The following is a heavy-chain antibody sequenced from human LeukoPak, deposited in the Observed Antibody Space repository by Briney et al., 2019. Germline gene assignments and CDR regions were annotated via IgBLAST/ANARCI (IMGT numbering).Heavy chain of an antibody. V-gene: IGHV3-9*01. J-gene: IGHJ3*02. CDR3: ARDVEMATNGDPFDI. D-gene: IGHD5-24*01. Sequence: PGGSLRLSCAASGFTFDDYAMHWVRQAPGKGLEWVSGISWNSGSIGYADSVKGRFTISKDNAKNSLYLQMNSLRAEDTAVYYCARDVEMATNGDPFDIWGQGTMVTVSS. CDR1: GFTFDDYA. CDR2: ISWNSGSI.